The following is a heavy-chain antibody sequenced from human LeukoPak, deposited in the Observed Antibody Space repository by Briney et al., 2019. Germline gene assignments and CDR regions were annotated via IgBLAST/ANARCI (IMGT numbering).Heavy chain of an antibody. CDR2: INHSGST. V-gene: IGHV4-34*01. CDR3: ARGRRKVRGVIISLDY. Sequence: SETLSLTCAVYGGSFSGYYWSWIRQPPGKGLEWIGEINHSGSTNYNPSLKSRVTISVDTSKNQFSLKLSSVTAADTAVYYCARGRRKVRGVIISLDYWGQGTLVTVSS. J-gene: IGHJ4*02. CDR1: GGSFSGYY. D-gene: IGHD3-10*01.